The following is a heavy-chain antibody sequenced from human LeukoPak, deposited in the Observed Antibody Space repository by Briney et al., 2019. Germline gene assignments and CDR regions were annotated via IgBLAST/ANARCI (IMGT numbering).Heavy chain of an antibody. D-gene: IGHD3-22*01. Sequence: PSETLSLTCAVYGGSFSGYYWSWIRQPPGKGLEWIGEINHSGSTNYNPSLKSRVTISVDTSKNQFSLKLSSVTAADTAVYYCARGPGEGSGYPAYFDYWGQGTLVTVSS. CDR2: INHSGST. CDR1: GGSFSGYY. J-gene: IGHJ4*02. V-gene: IGHV4-34*01. CDR3: ARGPGEGSGYPAYFDY.